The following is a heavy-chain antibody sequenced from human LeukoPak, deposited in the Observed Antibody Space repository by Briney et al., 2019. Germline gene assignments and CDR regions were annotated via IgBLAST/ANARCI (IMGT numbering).Heavy chain of an antibody. D-gene: IGHD2-15*01. CDR1: GFTFGDYA. CDR2: IRSKAYGGTT. V-gene: IGHV3-49*03. CDR3: TRDKAAPMGYY. Sequence: PGGSLRLSCTASGFTFGDYAMSWFRQAPGKGLEWGGFIRSKAYGGTTEYAASVKGVFTIARDDSKSIAYLQINRLKTEHTAVYYCTRDKAAPMGYYWGQGTLVTVSS. J-gene: IGHJ4*02.